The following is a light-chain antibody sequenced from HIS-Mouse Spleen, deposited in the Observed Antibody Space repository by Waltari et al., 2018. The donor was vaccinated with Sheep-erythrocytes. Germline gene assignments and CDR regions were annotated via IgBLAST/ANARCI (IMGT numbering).Light chain of an antibody. CDR2: DVS. Sequence: QSALTQPRSVSGSPGQSVTISCTGTSSDVGGYNYVSWYQQHPGKAPKLMIDDVSKRPSGVPDRFSGSKSGNTASLTICGLQAEDEADYYCCSYAGSYNHVFATGTKVTVL. J-gene: IGLJ1*01. CDR3: CSYAGSYNHV. CDR1: SSDVGGYNY. V-gene: IGLV2-11*01.